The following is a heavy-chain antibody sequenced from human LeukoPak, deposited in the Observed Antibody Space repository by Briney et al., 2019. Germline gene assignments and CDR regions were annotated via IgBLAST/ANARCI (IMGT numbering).Heavy chain of an antibody. D-gene: IGHD1-1*01. V-gene: IGHV1-69*04. Sequence: SVKVSCKASGGTFSSYAISWVRQAPGQGLEWMGRIIPILGIANYAQRFQGRVTITADKSTSTAYMELSSLRSEDTAVYYCARDWNHWDYYYYMDVWGKGTTVTVSS. J-gene: IGHJ6*03. CDR2: IIPILGIA. CDR3: ARDWNHWDYYYYMDV. CDR1: GGTFSSYA.